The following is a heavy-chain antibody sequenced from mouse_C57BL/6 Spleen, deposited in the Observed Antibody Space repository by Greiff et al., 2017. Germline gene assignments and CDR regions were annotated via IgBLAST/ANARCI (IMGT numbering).Heavy chain of an antibody. CDR3: ASFYYGSSYDAMDY. CDR1: GYSITSGYY. V-gene: IGHV3-6*01. CDR2: ISYDGSN. D-gene: IGHD1-1*01. Sequence: EVKLQESGPGLVKPSQSLSLTCSVTGYSITSGYYWNWIRQFPGNKLEWMGYISYDGSNNYNPSLKNRISITRDTSKNQFFLKLNSVTTEDTATYYCASFYYGSSYDAMDYWGQGTSVTVSS. J-gene: IGHJ4*01.